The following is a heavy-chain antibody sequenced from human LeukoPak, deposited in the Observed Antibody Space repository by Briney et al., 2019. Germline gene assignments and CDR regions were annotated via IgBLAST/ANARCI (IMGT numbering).Heavy chain of an antibody. V-gene: IGHV6-1*01. CDR3: AKDMWRVRGVSDY. CDR1: GDSVSSNSAT. CDR2: TYYRSKWYN. D-gene: IGHD3-10*01. Sequence: KLSQTLSLTCAISGDSVSSNSATWNWIRQSPSRGLEWLGRTYYRSKWYNDYAVSVKSRITINPDTSKNQFSLQLNSVTPEDTAVYYCAKDMWRVRGVSDYWGQGTLVTVSS. J-gene: IGHJ4*02.